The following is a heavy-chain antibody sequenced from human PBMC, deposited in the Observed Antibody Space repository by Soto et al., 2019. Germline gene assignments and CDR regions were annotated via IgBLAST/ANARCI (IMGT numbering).Heavy chain of an antibody. CDR3: ARVLGFAVAGTGAAFDI. D-gene: IGHD6-19*01. J-gene: IGHJ3*02. CDR2: INPSGGST. CDR1: GYTFTSYG. Sequence: ASVKVSCKASGYTFTSYGISWVRQAPGQGLEWMGIINPSGGSTSYAQKFQGRVTMTRDTSTSTVYMELSSLRSEDTAVYYCARVLGFAVAGTGAAFDIWGQGTMVTVSS. V-gene: IGHV1-46*01.